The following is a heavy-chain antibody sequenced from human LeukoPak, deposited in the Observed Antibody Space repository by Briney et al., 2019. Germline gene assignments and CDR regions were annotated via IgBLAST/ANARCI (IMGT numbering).Heavy chain of an antibody. V-gene: IGHV3-9*03. D-gene: IGHD6-6*01. CDR1: GFTFDDYA. CDR2: ISWNSGSI. J-gene: IGHJ4*02. Sequence: GGSLRLSCAASGFTFDDYAMHWVRQAPGKGLEWVSGISWNSGSIGYADSVKGRFTISRDNAKNSLYLQMNSLRAEDMALYYCAKDSNAYSSSSFDYWGQGTLVTVSS. CDR3: AKDSNAYSSSSFDY.